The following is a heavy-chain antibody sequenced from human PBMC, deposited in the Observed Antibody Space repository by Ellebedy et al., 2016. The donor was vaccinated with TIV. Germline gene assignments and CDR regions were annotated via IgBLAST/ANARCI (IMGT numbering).Heavy chain of an antibody. CDR3: AREGDTAMVHGLDV. CDR1: GLTFSSYD. J-gene: IGHJ6*02. Sequence: PGGSLRLSCAASGLTFSSYDMSWVRQAPGKGLQWVSTTSGSGGTTYYADSVRGRFTVSRDNSKNTLDLQMNSLRAGDTAVYYCAREGDTAMVHGLDVWGQGTAVTVSS. D-gene: IGHD5-18*01. CDR2: TSGSGGTT. V-gene: IGHV3-23*01.